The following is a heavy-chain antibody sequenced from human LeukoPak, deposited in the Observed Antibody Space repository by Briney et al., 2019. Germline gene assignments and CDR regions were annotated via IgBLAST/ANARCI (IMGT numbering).Heavy chain of an antibody. CDR3: ARIGSGFGELSKYYYYMDV. CDR2: INPSGGST. CDR1: GYTFTSYY. Sequence: ASVKVSCKASGYTFTSYYMHWVRQAPGQGLEWMGRINPSGGSTSYAQRFQGRVTMTGDTSTSTVYMELSSLRSDDTAVYYCARIGSGFGELSKYYYYMDVWGKGTTVTVSS. J-gene: IGHJ6*03. V-gene: IGHV1-46*01. D-gene: IGHD3-10*01.